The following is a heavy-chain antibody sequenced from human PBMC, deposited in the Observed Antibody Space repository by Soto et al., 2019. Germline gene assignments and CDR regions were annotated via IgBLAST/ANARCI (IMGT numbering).Heavy chain of an antibody. D-gene: IGHD4-17*01. CDR3: AKASTVTTAVYYYYYYGMDV. CDR2: ISGSGGST. Sequence: GGSLRLSCAASGFNFSSYAMSWVRQAPGKGLEWVSAISGSGGSTYYADSVKGRFTISRDNSKNTLYLQMNSLRAEDTAVYYCAKASTVTTAVYYYYYYGMDVWGQGTTVTVSS. J-gene: IGHJ6*02. CDR1: GFNFSSYA. V-gene: IGHV3-23*01.